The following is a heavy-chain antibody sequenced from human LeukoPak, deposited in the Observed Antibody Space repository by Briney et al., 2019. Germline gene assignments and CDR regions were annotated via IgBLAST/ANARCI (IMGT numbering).Heavy chain of an antibody. CDR3: ARFLWFGEYYFDY. CDR2: ISSSGSTI. Sequence: PGGSLRLSCAASGFTFSSYEMNWVRQAPGKGLERVSYISSSGSTIYYADSVKGRFTISRDNAKNSLYLQMNSLRAEDTAVYYCARFLWFGEYYFDYWGQGTLVTVSS. J-gene: IGHJ4*02. CDR1: GFTFSSYE. V-gene: IGHV3-48*03. D-gene: IGHD3-10*01.